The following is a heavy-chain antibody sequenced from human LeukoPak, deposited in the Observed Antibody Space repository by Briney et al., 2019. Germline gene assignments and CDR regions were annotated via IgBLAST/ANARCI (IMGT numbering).Heavy chain of an antibody. CDR3: AKDYDFWSGYPYYFDY. Sequence: GGSLRLSCAASGFTFSSYGMHWVRQAPGKGLEWVAVISYDGSNKYYADSVKGRFTISRDNSKNTLYLQMNSLRAEDTAVYYCAKDYDFWSGYPYYFDYWGQGTLVTVSS. J-gene: IGHJ4*02. V-gene: IGHV3-30*18. D-gene: IGHD3-3*01. CDR1: GFTFSSYG. CDR2: ISYDGSNK.